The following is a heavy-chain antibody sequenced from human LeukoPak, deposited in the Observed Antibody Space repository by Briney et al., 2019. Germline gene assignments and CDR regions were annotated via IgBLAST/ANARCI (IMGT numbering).Heavy chain of an antibody. CDR2: ISGSGGST. CDR1: GFTFSSYA. V-gene: IGHV3-23*01. CDR3: AKEGAPPGIAVAGTGDAFDI. D-gene: IGHD6-19*01. J-gene: IGHJ3*02. Sequence: GGSLRLSCAASGFTFSSYAMSWVRQAPGKGLEWVSAISGSGGSTYYADSVKGRFTISRDNAKNSLYLQMNSLRAEDTALYYCAKEGAPPGIAVAGTGDAFDIWGQGTMVTVSS.